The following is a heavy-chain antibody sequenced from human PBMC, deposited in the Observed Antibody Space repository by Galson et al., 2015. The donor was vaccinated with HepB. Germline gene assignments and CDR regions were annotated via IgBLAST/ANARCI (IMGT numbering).Heavy chain of an antibody. J-gene: IGHJ4*02. Sequence: SLRLSCAASGFTFSSYSMNWVRQAPGKGLEWVSYISSSSSTIYYADSVKGRFTISRDNAKNSLYLQMNSLRAEDTAVYYCARDLTMVGPELTFDYWGQGTLVTVSS. CDR2: ISSSSSTI. CDR1: GFTFSSYS. CDR3: ARDLTMVGPELTFDY. V-gene: IGHV3-48*04. D-gene: IGHD3-10*01.